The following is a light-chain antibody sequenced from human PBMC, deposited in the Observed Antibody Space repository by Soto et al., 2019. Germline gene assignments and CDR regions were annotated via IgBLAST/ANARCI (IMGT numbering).Light chain of an antibody. CDR1: QSVKSN. J-gene: IGKJ5*01. CDR3: QQYNNWPPIT. V-gene: IGKV3-15*01. CDR2: GAS. Sequence: ETVMTQSPATLSVSPGERATLSCRASQSVKSNLAWYQQKPGQAPRLLIYGASTRASGVPARFSGSGSGTESTLTISSLQSDDFAVYHCQQYNNWPPITFGQGTRLETK.